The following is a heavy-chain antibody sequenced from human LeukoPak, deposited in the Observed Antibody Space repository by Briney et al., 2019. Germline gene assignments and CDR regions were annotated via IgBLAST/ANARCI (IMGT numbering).Heavy chain of an antibody. V-gene: IGHV1-8*01. CDR1: GYTFTSYD. J-gene: IGHJ5*02. D-gene: IGHD4-17*01. Sequence: GASVKVSCKASGYTFTSYDINWVRQATGQGLEWMGWMNPNSGNTGYAQKLQGRVTMTTDTSTSTAYMELRSLRSDDTAVYYCAIQSTGVYGENWFDPWGQGTLVTVSS. CDR3: AIQSTGVYGENWFDP. CDR2: MNPNSGNT.